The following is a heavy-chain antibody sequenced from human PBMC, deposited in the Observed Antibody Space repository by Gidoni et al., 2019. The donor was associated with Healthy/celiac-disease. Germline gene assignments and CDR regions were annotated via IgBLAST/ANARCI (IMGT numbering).Heavy chain of an antibody. Sequence: EVQLLESGGGLVQPGGSLRLSCAASGFTFSSYAMSWVRQAPGKGLEWVSAISGSGGSTYYADSVKGRFTISRDNSKNTLYLQMNSLRAEDTAVYYCAKDRRVDTAMVAGLYYFDYWGQGTLVTVSS. CDR3: AKDRRVDTAMVAGLYYFDY. CDR1: GFTFSSYA. CDR2: ISGSGGST. D-gene: IGHD5-18*01. J-gene: IGHJ4*02. V-gene: IGHV3-23*01.